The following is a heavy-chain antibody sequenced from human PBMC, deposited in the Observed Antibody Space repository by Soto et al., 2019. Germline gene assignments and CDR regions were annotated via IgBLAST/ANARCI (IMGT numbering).Heavy chain of an antibody. CDR3: ARGVFYYYGSSGYSPDY. Sequence: QVQLVESGGGVVQPGRSLRLSCEGSGFTSSSYVMHWVRQAPGKGLEWVALISFDGSKKNYADSVKGRFTISRDNSKNIMYLQMNSLRPEDTAVYYCARGVFYYYGSSGYSPDYWGQGTLVTVFS. V-gene: IGHV3-30-3*01. J-gene: IGHJ4*02. D-gene: IGHD3-22*01. CDR1: GFTSSSYV. CDR2: ISFDGSKK.